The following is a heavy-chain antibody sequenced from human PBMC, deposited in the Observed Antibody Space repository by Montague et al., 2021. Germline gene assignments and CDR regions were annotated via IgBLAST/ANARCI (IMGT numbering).Heavy chain of an antibody. J-gene: IGHJ4*01. CDR2: MRSSGSP. CDR1: GGSVNGYD. Sequence: SETLSLTCSVSGGSVNGYDWSWIRQPPGTGLEWIGYMRSSGSPNYYPSFKSRLAISIDRSRNQFSLELSFVTAADTAIYFCGRDYWGSIDYWGHGILVTVSS. D-gene: IGHD7-27*01. CDR3: GRDYWGSIDY. V-gene: IGHV4-59*02.